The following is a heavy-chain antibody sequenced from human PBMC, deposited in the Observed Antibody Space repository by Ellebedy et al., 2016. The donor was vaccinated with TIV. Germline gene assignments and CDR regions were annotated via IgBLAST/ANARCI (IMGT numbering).Heavy chain of an antibody. CDR2: IGTYEGNT. D-gene: IGHD6-6*01. Sequence: AASVKVSCKASGYTFTGYGISWVRQAPGQGPEWMGWIGTYEGNTKYAQKLQGRVTMTRDTSTSTAYMELRSLRSDDTAVYYCARDRDGSSSSDFQHWGPGTLVTVSS. V-gene: IGHV1-18*04. J-gene: IGHJ1*01. CDR1: GYTFTGYG. CDR3: ARDRDGSSSSDFQH.